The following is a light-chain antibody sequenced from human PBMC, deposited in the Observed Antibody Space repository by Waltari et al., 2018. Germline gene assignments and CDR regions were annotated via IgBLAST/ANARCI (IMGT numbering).Light chain of an antibody. V-gene: IGKV1-39*01. J-gene: IGKJ1*01. CDR1: QSITSY. Sequence: DIQMTQSPSSLSASVGDRVTISCRASQSITSYFNWYQQKPGKDPQVLIYAASTLKSGVPSRFSGSGSWTDFTLTISSLQPEDFATYYCQQSNIMPRTFGQGTKVEIK. CDR3: QQSNIMPRT. CDR2: AAS.